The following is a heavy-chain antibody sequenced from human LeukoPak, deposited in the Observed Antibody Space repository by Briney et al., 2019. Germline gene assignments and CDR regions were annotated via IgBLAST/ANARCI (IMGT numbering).Heavy chain of an antibody. CDR2: INAITGST. CDR1: GHTFISYY. CDR3: ARADSFPGVAIPAY. J-gene: IGHJ4*02. Sequence: ASVKVSCKSSGHTFISYYIHWVRQAPGQGLEWMGIINAITGSTAYAQQFQGRVAMTRDKSTITVYMELSSLRFADTAVYYCARADSFPGVAIPAYWGQGTLVTVSS. V-gene: IGHV1-46*01. D-gene: IGHD3-3*01.